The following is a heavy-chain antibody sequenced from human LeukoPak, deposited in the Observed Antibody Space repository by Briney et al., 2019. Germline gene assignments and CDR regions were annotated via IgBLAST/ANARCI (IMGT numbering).Heavy chain of an antibody. CDR3: ARDSSLYGINY. CDR1: GFTFSSYA. D-gene: IGHD2-2*01. Sequence: GGSLRLSCTASGFTFSSYAMSWVRQAPGKGLEWVSAISGSGGSTYYADSVKGRFTISRDNSKNTLYLQMNSLRAEDTAVYYCARDSSLYGINYWGQGTLVTVSS. J-gene: IGHJ4*02. CDR2: ISGSGGST. V-gene: IGHV3-23*01.